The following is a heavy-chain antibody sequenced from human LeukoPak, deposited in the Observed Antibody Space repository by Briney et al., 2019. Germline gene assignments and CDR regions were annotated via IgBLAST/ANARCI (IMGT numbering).Heavy chain of an antibody. V-gene: IGHV4-39*01. CDR1: GGSISSSLYH. J-gene: IGHJ5*02. Sequence: SETLSLTCTVSGGSISSSLYHWGWIRQSPGKNLVWLGSIYYTGTTHYNPSLESRVTISVDTSKNQFSLNLSSVTAADTAVYYCARQEIGLRSFDPWGQGTLVTVSS. D-gene: IGHD3/OR15-3a*01. CDR3: ARQEIGLRSFDP. CDR2: IYYTGTT.